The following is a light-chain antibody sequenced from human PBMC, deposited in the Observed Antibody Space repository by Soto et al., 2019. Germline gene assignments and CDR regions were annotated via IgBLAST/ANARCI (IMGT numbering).Light chain of an antibody. CDR2: GAS. Sequence: IVMTQSPATLSASPGESATLSCRASQGVRSNLAWYQQKPGQAPRLLIYGASTRAAGIPARFSGSGSGTEFTLTISSLQSEDFAVYYCQQYDHWLSTWTFGQGTKVEIK. CDR1: QGVRSN. V-gene: IGKV3-15*01. CDR3: QQYDHWLSTWT. J-gene: IGKJ1*01.